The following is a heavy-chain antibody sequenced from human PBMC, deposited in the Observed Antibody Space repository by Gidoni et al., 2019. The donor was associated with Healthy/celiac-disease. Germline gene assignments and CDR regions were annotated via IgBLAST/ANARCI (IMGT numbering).Heavy chain of an antibody. V-gene: IGHV1-24*01. D-gene: IGHD3-10*01. J-gene: IGHJ3*02. CDR3: ATDLWGGFGELLRGAFDI. CDR1: GATLTELS. CDR2: FDPEDGEP. Sequence: QVQLVQSGAEVKKPGASVKVSCKVSGATLTELSIHWVRQAPGKGLEWMGGFDPEDGEPIYAQKFQGRVTMTEDTSTDTAYMELSSLRSEDTAVYYCATDLWGGFGELLRGAFDIWGQGTMVTVSS.